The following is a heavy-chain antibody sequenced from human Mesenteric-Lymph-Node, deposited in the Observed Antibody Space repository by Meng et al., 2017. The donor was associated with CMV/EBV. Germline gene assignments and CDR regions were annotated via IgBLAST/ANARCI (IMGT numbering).Heavy chain of an antibody. CDR2: ISGSGGST. J-gene: IGHJ4*02. D-gene: IGHD6-19*01. V-gene: IGHV3-23*01. CDR3: AKDRGGGSGWALDY. Sequence: GESLKISCAASGFTFSSYAMSWVRQAPGKGLEWVSAISGSGGSTYYADSVKGRFTISRDNSKNTLYLQMNSLRVEDTATYYCAKDRGGGSGWALDYWGQGALVTVSS. CDR1: GFTFSSYA.